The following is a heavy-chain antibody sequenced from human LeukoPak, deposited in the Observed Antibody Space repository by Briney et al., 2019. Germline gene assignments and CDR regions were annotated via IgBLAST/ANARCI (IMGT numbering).Heavy chain of an antibody. D-gene: IGHD6-6*01. Sequence: GGSLRLSCAASGFTFSSYAMHWVRQAPGEGLEWVAVISYDGSNKYYADSVKGRFTISRDNSKNTLYLQMNSLRAEDTAVYYCARDRWAYSGSSDFDYWGQGTLVTVSS. CDR3: ARDRWAYSGSSDFDY. CDR2: ISYDGSNK. V-gene: IGHV3-30*01. CDR1: GFTFSSYA. J-gene: IGHJ4*02.